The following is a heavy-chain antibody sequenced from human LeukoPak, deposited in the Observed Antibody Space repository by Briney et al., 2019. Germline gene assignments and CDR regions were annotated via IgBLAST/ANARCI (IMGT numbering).Heavy chain of an antibody. D-gene: IGHD2-21*01. CDR3: ARRPLVGGIDS. J-gene: IGHJ4*02. Sequence: SETPSLTCAVYGGSFSGHYWTWIRQAPGKGLEWIGEIDHNGNTNYNPSLKSRVTISVDTSKNQFSLKVTSVTAADTAVYNCARRPLVGGIDSSGQGTRVLVSS. CDR1: GGSFSGHY. CDR2: IDHNGNT. V-gene: IGHV4-34*01.